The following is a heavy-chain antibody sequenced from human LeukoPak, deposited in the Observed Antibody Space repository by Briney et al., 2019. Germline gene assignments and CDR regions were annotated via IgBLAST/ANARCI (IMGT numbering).Heavy chain of an antibody. Sequence: PGGSLRLSCAASGFTFSSYAMSWVRQAPGKGLEWVSAISGSGGSTYYADSVKGRFTISRDNSKNTLYLQMNSLRAEDTAVYYCANPPLGGRGWLRVYWGQGTLVTVSS. CDR1: GFTFSSYA. D-gene: IGHD2-15*01. J-gene: IGHJ4*02. CDR2: ISGSGGST. CDR3: ANPPLGGRGWLRVY. V-gene: IGHV3-23*01.